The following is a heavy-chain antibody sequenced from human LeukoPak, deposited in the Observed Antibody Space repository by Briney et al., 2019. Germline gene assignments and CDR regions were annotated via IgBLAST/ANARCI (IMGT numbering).Heavy chain of an antibody. D-gene: IGHD1-7*01. V-gene: IGHV3-74*01. CDR2: INSDGIST. Sequence: PGGSLRLSCAASGFTFSSYWMHWVRQAPGKGLVWVSRINSDGISTSYADSVKGRFTISRDNAKNTLYLQMNSLRADDTAVYYCASGWNYRFDYWGQGTLVTVSS. CDR3: ASGWNYRFDY. J-gene: IGHJ4*02. CDR1: GFTFSSYW.